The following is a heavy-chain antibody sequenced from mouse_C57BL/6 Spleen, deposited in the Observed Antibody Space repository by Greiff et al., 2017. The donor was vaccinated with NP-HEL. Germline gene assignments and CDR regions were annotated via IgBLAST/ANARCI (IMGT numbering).Heavy chain of an antibody. Sequence: EVQLQQSGPVLVKPGASVKMSCKASGYTFTDYYMNWVKQSHGKSLEWIGVINPYNGGTSYNQKFKGKATLTVDKSSSTAYMELNSLTSEDSAVYYCARYLGRPNYYAMDYWGQGTSVTVSS. CDR3: ARYLGRPNYYAMDY. CDR1: GYTFTDYY. J-gene: IGHJ4*01. CDR2: INPYNGGT. V-gene: IGHV1-19*01. D-gene: IGHD4-1*01.